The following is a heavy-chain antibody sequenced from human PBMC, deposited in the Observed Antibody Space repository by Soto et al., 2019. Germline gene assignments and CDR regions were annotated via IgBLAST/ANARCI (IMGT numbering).Heavy chain of an antibody. CDR1: GFTFSSYS. D-gene: IGHD6-19*01. J-gene: IGHJ6*03. CDR2: ISSSSSYI. CDR3: ARDLRPPVQYSSGWPGYYYMDV. V-gene: IGHV3-21*01. Sequence: GGSLRLSCAASGFTFSSYSMNWVRQAPGKGLEWVSSISSSSSYIYYADSVKGRFTISRDNAKNSLYLQMNSLRAEDTAVYYCARDLRPPVQYSSGWPGYYYMDVWGKGTTVTVSS.